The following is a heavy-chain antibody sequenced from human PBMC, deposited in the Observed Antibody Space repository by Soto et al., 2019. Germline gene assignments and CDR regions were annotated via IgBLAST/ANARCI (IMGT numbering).Heavy chain of an antibody. CDR1: GGSISSSGYY. CDR2: FFNSGST. D-gene: IGHD3-9*01. CDR3: SRILSGSQFNY. Sequence: PSEALSLTCTVSGGSISSSGYYWSWIRQPPGKGLEWIGSFFNSGSTYYNPPLKSRFTISVDTSKNQFSLKVKSVIAADTAMYYCSRILSGSQFNYCGQGTQVTVSS. V-gene: IGHV4-39*01. J-gene: IGHJ4*02.